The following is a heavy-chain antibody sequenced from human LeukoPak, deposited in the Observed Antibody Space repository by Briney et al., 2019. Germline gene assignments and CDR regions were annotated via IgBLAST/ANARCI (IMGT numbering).Heavy chain of an antibody. CDR2: ISSSDGST. D-gene: IGHD2-2*01. Sequence: PGGSLRLSCKASGFTFSLYAMHWVRQAPGKGLEYVSAISSSDGSTYYADSVKGRFTISRDNSKNTLYLQMGSLRPEDMGVYYCVREERGQAMDYWGQGTLVTVSS. CDR1: GFTFSLYA. CDR3: VREERGQAMDY. J-gene: IGHJ4*02. V-gene: IGHV3-64*02.